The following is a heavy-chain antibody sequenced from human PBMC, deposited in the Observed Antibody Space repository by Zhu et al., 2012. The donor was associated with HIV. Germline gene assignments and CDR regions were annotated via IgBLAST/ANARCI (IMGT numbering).Heavy chain of an antibody. Sequence: QVQLQESGPGLVKPSQTLSLTCTVSGGSISSGDYYWSWVRQSPVRGLEWIGYIYHSGTTYYIPSLKSRVTISVDTSKNQFSLKLTSVTAADTAMYYCARKQWELLSAFDTWGQGTMVTVSS. CDR2: IYHSGTT. CDR3: ARKQWELLSAFDT. J-gene: IGHJ3*02. V-gene: IGHV4-30-4*08. CDR1: GGSISSGDYY. D-gene: IGHD1-26*01.